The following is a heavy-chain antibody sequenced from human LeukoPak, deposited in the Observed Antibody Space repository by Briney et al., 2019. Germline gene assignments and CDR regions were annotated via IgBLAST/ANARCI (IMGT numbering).Heavy chain of an antibody. CDR3: TRDGFSGAAFDY. D-gene: IGHD7-27*01. CDR1: GFTFTGYF. CDR2: IHPNNGGT. J-gene: IGHJ4*02. Sequence: ASVKVSCKASGFTFTGYFIHWVRQAPGQGLEWMGGIHPNNGGTKYAQKFQGRVTMTRDTSINTDYMELSRLRSDDTALYYCTRDGFSGAAFDYWGQGTLVTVSS. V-gene: IGHV1-2*02.